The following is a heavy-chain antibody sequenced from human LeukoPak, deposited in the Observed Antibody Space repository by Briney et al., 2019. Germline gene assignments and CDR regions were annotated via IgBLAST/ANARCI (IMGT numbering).Heavy chain of an antibody. Sequence: SETLSLTCTVSGGSISSSSYYWGWIRQPPGKGLEWIGSIYYSGSTYYNPSLKSRVTISVDTSKNQFSLRLSSVTAADTAVYYCARPSAANTPWGQGTLVTVSS. V-gene: IGHV4-39*01. CDR3: ARPSAANTP. CDR2: IYYSGST. D-gene: IGHD2-2*01. CDR1: GGSISSSSYY. J-gene: IGHJ5*02.